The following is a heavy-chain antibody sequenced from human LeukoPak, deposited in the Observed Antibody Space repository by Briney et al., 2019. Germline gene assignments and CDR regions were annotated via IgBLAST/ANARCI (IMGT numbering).Heavy chain of an antibody. CDR1: SDSISSYY. J-gene: IGHJ5*02. Sequence: PSETLSLTCTVSSDSISSYYWSWIRQPPGKGLEWIGFIYYSGSTNYNPSLRSRVTISVDTSKNQFSLKLSSVTAADTAVYYCAREVTMVRGDIDWFDPWGQGTLVTVSS. D-gene: IGHD3-10*01. V-gene: IGHV4-59*12. CDR2: IYYSGST. CDR3: AREVTMVRGDIDWFDP.